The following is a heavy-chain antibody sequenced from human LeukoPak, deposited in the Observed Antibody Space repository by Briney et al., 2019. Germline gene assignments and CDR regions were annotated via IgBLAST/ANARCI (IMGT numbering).Heavy chain of an antibody. CDR3: ARRRSSSWYGYFDY. J-gene: IGHJ4*02. CDR2: IIPIFGTA. D-gene: IGHD6-13*01. Sequence: SVKVSCKASLGTFSSYAISWVRQAPGQGLEWMGGIIPIFGTANYAQKFQGRVTITADESTSTAYMELSSLRSEDTAVYYCARRRSSSWYGYFDYWGQGTLVTVSS. V-gene: IGHV1-69*13. CDR1: LGTFSSYA.